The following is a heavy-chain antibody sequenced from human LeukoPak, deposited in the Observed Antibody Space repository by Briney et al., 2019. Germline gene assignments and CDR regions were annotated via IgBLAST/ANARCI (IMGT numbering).Heavy chain of an antibody. V-gene: IGHV4-39*01. J-gene: IGHJ5*02. D-gene: IGHD6-13*01. Sequence: PSETLSLTCTVSGGSISSSSYCWGWIRQPPGRGVGWVGSIYYSGSTYYNPSLKSRVTISVDTPKHQSSLKLSSLTAAATAPYHCARQEYSSSWNVEIWFDPWGQGTLVTVSS. CDR3: ARQEYSSSWNVEIWFDP. CDR2: IYYSGST. CDR1: GGSISSSSYC.